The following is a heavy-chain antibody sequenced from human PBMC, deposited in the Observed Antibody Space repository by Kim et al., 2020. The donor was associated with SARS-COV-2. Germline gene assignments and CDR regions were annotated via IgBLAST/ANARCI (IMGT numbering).Heavy chain of an antibody. D-gene: IGHD6-19*01. CDR1: GFTLSGST. CDR2: IRSKANSYAT. V-gene: IGHV3-73*01. J-gene: IGHJ3*02. CDR3: TRVNQIAGGWYDAFDN. Sequence: GGSLRLSCAASGFTLSGSTVHWVRQASGKGLVWVGRIRSKANSYATAYAASAKNRFTISRDDSKNTAYLQMNSLKTEDTAVYYYTRVNQIAGGWYDAFDNWGIGKRNTVSS.